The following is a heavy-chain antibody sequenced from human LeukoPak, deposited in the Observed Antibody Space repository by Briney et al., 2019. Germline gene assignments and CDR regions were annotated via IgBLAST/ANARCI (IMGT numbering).Heavy chain of an antibody. V-gene: IGHV4-34*01. CDR1: GGSFSGYH. CDR3: ARPPYYYDSSGQD. J-gene: IGHJ4*02. Sequence: SETLSLTCAVYGGSFSGYHWSWIRQPPGKGLEWIGEINHSGSTNYNPSLKSRVTISVDTSKNQFSLKLSSVTAADTAVYYCARPPYYYDSSGQDWGQGTLVTVSS. D-gene: IGHD3-22*01. CDR2: INHSGST.